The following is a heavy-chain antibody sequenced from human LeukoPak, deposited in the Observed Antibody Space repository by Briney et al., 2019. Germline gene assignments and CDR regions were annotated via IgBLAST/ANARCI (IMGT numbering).Heavy chain of an antibody. V-gene: IGHV4-59*12. CDR1: GGSISSYY. J-gene: IGHJ4*02. D-gene: IGHD4-17*01. CDR2: IYYSGST. CDR3: VRGDYGEFDY. Sequence: SETLSLTCTVSGGSISSYYWSWIRQPPGKGLEWIGYIYYSGSTNYNPSLKSRVTISVDRSKNQFSLKLSSVTAADTAVYYCVRGDYGEFDYWGQGTLVTVSS.